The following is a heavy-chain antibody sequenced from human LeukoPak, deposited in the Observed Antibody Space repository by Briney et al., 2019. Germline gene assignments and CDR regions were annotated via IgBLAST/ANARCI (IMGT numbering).Heavy chain of an antibody. D-gene: IGHD3-22*01. CDR1: GFTFSSYS. CDR2: ISSSSSYI. CDR3: AREVVYYDSSGYYSPDAFDI. Sequence: GSLRLSCAASGFTFSSYSMNWVRQAPGKGLEWVSSISSSSSYIYYADSVKGRFTISRGNAKNSLYLQMNSLRAEDTAVYYCAREVVYYDSSGYYSPDAFDIWGQGTMVTVSS. V-gene: IGHV3-21*01. J-gene: IGHJ3*02.